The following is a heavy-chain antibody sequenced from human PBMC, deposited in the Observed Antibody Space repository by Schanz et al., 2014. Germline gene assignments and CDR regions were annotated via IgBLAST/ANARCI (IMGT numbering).Heavy chain of an antibody. Sequence: QLHQWGAGLLKPSETLSLTCAVSGGSFSAYYWSWIRQPPGKGLEWIGEISYNGGANNPSLQGLATTSGNTSKKEVPLTRRSGTAADTAVYYGVVGDVGAHSYFYYGMEVWGQGTTVTVSS. D-gene: IGHD3-16*01. CDR1: GGSFSAYY. CDR3: VVGDVGAHSYFYYGMEV. J-gene: IGHJ6*02. V-gene: IGHV4-34*04. CDR2: ISYNGGA.